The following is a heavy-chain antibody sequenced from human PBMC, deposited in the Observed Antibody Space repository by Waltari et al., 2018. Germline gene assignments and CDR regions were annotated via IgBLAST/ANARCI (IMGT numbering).Heavy chain of an antibody. CDR3: ARRGDYPTWYFDL. V-gene: IGHV4-38-2*01. CDR1: GYSISSGYY. J-gene: IGHJ2*01. CDR2: IYHSGST. D-gene: IGHD2-21*02. Sequence: QVQLQESGPGLVKPSETLSLTCAVSGYSISSGYYWGWIRQPPGKGLEWIGSIYHSGSTYYNPSLKSRVTISVDTSKNQFSLKLSSVTAADTAVYYCARRGDYPTWYFDLWGRGTLVTVSS.